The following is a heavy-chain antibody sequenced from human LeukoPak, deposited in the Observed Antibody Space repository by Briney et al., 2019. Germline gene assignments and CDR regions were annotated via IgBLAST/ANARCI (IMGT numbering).Heavy chain of an antibody. D-gene: IGHD3-9*01. Sequence: GGSLRLSCAASGFTFSSYGMHWVRQAPGKGREWVAFIRHDGSNKYYADSVKGRFTISRDNSKTTLYLQMNSLRAEDTAVYYCAKDFLYYDILTGYRDSDAFDIWGQGTMVTVSS. CDR3: AKDFLYYDILTGYRDSDAFDI. J-gene: IGHJ3*02. V-gene: IGHV3-30*02. CDR1: GFTFSSYG. CDR2: IRHDGSNK.